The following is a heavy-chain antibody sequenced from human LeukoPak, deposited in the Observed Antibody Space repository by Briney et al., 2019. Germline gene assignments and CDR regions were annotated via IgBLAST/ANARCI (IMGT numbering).Heavy chain of an antibody. CDR3: ARDGVDGYSSSWSWVDY. CDR2: INPNTGDT. J-gene: IGHJ4*02. V-gene: IGHV1-2*02. D-gene: IGHD6-13*01. CDR1: GYTFSAYY. Sequence: ASVKVSCKASGYTFSAYYMYWVREAPGQGLEWMGWINPNTGDTNYAQNFQGRVTMTRDTSISTVYMEVSSLRSDNTAVYYCARDGVDGYSSSWSWVDYWGQGTLVTVSS.